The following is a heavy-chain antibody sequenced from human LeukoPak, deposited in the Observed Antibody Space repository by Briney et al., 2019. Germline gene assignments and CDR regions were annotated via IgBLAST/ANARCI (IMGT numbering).Heavy chain of an antibody. CDR1: GFTFSSYA. V-gene: IGHV3-30-3*01. Sequence: PGGSLRLSCAASGFTFSSYAMHWVRQAPGKGLEWVAVISYDGSNKYYADSVKGRFTISRDNSKNTLYLQMNSLRAEDTAVYYCAEAPTVGPFNYWGQGTLVTVSS. J-gene: IGHJ4*02. D-gene: IGHD4-17*01. CDR3: AEAPTVGPFNY. CDR2: ISYDGSNK.